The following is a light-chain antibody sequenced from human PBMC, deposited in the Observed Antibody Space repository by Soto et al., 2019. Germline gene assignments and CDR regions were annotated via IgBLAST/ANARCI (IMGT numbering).Light chain of an antibody. J-gene: IGKJ5*01. V-gene: IGKV3D-15*01. CDR3: QQYNNWPSIN. CDR1: QSVSSN. CDR2: GAS. Sequence: EIVMTQSPATLSVSPGERVTLSCRASQSVSSNLAWYQQKPGQAPRLLIYGASTRATGIPARFSGSGSGTEFTLTISSLQSEDFAVYYCQQYNNWPSINFGQGKRLEIK.